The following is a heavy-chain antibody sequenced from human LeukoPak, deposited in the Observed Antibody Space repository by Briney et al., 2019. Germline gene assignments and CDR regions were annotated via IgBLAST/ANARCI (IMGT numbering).Heavy chain of an antibody. CDR1: GFTFSSYS. Sequence: GGSLRLSCAASGFTFSSYSMNWVRQAPGKGLEWVSSISSSSSYIYYADSVKGRFTISRDNAKNSLYLQMNSLRAEDTAVYYCARRIAAAEYAFDIWGQGTMVTVSS. CDR3: ARRIAAAEYAFDI. D-gene: IGHD6-13*01. CDR2: ISSSSSYI. V-gene: IGHV3-21*01. J-gene: IGHJ3*02.